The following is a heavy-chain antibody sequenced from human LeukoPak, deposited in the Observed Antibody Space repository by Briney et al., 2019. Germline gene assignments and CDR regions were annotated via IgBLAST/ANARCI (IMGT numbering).Heavy chain of an antibody. D-gene: IGHD6-13*01. CDR3: ARGRYSSSWYASDAFDI. CDR2: ISSSSSYI. V-gene: IGHV3-21*01. J-gene: IGHJ3*02. CDR1: GFTFSIYW. Sequence: GGSLRLSCAASGFTFSIYWMHWVRQAPGKGLEWVSSISSSSSYIYYADSVKGRFTISRDNAKNSLFLQMNSLRAEDTAVYYCARGRYSSSWYASDAFDIWGQGTMVTVSS.